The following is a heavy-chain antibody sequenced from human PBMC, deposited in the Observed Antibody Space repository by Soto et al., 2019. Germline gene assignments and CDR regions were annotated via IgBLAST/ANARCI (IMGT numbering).Heavy chain of an antibody. CDR2: IYSGGST. J-gene: IGHJ6*02. CDR3: ARDRRTVTYLGYYYYGMDV. D-gene: IGHD4-17*01. V-gene: IGHV3-53*01. CDR1: GFTVGSNY. Sequence: GGSLRLSCAASGFTVGSNYMSWVRQAPGKGLEWVSVIYSGGSTSYADSVKGRFTISRDNSKNTLYLQMNSLRAEDTAVYYCARDRRTVTYLGYYYYGMDVWGQGTTVTVSS.